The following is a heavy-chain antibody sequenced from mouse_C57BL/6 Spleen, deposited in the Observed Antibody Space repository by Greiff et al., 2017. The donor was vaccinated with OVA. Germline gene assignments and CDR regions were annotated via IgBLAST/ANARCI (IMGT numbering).Heavy chain of an antibody. D-gene: IGHD1-1*01. CDR1: GYTFTSYT. CDR3: ARYYGSSYRYFDV. Sequence: VQLVESGAELARPGASVKMSCKASGYTFTSYTMHWVKQRPGQGLEWIGYINPSSGYTKYNQKFKDKATLTADKSSSTAYMQLSSLTSEDSAVYYCARYYGSSYRYFDVWGTGTTVTVSS. J-gene: IGHJ1*03. V-gene: IGHV1-4*01. CDR2: INPSSGYT.